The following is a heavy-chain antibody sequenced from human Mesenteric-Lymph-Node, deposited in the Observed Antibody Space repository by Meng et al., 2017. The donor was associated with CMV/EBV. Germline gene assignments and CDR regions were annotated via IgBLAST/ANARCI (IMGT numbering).Heavy chain of an antibody. CDR3: ARDSYYYDSSGYYFQD. Sequence: TLSLTCTVSGGSISSGGYYWSWIRQHPGKGLEWIGYIYYSGSTYYNPSLKSRVTISVDTSKNQFSLKLSSVTAADTAVYYCARDSYYYDSSGYYFQDWGQGTLVTVSS. J-gene: IGHJ1*01. CDR2: IYYSGST. V-gene: IGHV4-31*03. D-gene: IGHD3-22*01. CDR1: GGSISSGGYY.